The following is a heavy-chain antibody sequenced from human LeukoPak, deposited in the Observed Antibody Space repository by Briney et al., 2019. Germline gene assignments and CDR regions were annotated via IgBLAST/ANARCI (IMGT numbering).Heavy chain of an antibody. CDR3: ARELDYDILTPLDY. J-gene: IGHJ4*02. Sequence: GGSLRLSCAASGFTFSSYGMHWVRQAPGKGLEWVAVIWYDGSNKYYADSVKGRFTISRDNSKNTPYLQMNSLRAEDTAVYYCARELDYDILTPLDYWGQGTLVTVSS. CDR1: GFTFSSYG. CDR2: IWYDGSNK. V-gene: IGHV3-33*01. D-gene: IGHD3-9*01.